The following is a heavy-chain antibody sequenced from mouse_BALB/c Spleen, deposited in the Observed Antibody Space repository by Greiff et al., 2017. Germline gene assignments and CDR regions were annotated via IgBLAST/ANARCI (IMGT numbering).Heavy chain of an antibody. D-gene: IGHD2-4*01. J-gene: IGHJ4*01. Sequence: EVMLVESGGGLVKPGGSLKLSCAASGFAFSSYDMPWVRQTPEKRLEWVAYISSGGGSTYYPDTVKGRFTISRDNAKNTLYLQMSSLKSEDTAMYYCARQMITLYAMDYWGQGTSVTVSS. V-gene: IGHV5-12-1*01. CDR1: GFAFSSYD. CDR3: ARQMITLYAMDY. CDR2: ISSGGGST.